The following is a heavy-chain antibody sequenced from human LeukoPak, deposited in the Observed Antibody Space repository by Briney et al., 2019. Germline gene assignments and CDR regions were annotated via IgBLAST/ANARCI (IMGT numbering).Heavy chain of an antibody. V-gene: IGHV3-23*01. CDR3: AKGTNYDTLTGYYYYMDV. CDR1: GFTFSTHA. Sequence: GALRLSCAASGFTFSTHAMSWVRQAPGKGLQWVSAISGRSNSINYADSVKGRFTISRDNSKNTLYLQMNSLRVEDTAIYYCAKGTNYDTLTGYYYYMDVWGKGTTVTVSS. J-gene: IGHJ6*03. CDR2: ISGRSNSI. D-gene: IGHD3-16*01.